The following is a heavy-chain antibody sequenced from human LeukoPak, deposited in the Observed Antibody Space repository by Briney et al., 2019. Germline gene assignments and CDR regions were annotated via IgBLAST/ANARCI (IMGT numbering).Heavy chain of an antibody. CDR3: ARVIWSYGDSAY. CDR2: IASSSSSM. CDR1: GFTFSSFS. J-gene: IGHJ4*02. V-gene: IGHV3-48*04. D-gene: IGHD4-17*01. Sequence: GGSLRLSCAASGFTFSSFSMNWVRQAPGKGLEWISYIASSSSSMYYADSVKGRFTISRDNAMNSLYLQMNSLTAEDTAVYYCARVIWSYGDSAYWGQGTLVTVSS.